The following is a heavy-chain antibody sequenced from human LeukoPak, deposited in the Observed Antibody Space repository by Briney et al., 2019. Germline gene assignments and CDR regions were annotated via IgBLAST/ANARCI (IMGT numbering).Heavy chain of an antibody. CDR3: ARDESSGWYGDWFDP. CDR1: GGSLSSYY. J-gene: IGHJ5*02. D-gene: IGHD6-19*01. V-gene: IGHV4-59*01. CDR2: IYYSGST. Sequence: PSETLSLTCTVAGGSLSSYYWSWIRQPPGKGLEWIGYIYYSGSTNYNPSLTSRVTISVDTSKNQFSLKLSSVTAADTAVYYCARDESSGWYGDWFDPWGQGTLVTVSS.